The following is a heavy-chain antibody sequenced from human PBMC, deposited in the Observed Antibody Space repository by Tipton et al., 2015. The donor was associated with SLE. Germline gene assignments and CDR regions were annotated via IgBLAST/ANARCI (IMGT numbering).Heavy chain of an antibody. CDR3: ARSRYDSSGYYQPRAAAFDI. J-gene: IGHJ3*02. CDR2: INHSGST. V-gene: IGHV4-34*01. Sequence: TLSLTCAVYGGSFSGYYWSWIRQPPGKGLEWIGEINHSGSTNYNPSLKSRVTISVDTSMNQFSRKLSSVTAADTAVYYCARSRYDSSGYYQPRAAAFDIWGQGTMVTVSS. D-gene: IGHD3-22*01. CDR1: GGSFSGYY.